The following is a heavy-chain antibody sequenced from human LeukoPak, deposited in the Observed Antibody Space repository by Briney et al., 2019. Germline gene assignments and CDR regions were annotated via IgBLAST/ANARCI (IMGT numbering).Heavy chain of an antibody. CDR1: GFTFSSYS. CDR2: ISSSSSYI. J-gene: IGHJ3*02. Sequence: PGGSLRLSCAASGFTFSSYSMNWVRQAPGKGLEWVSSISSSSSYIYYADSVKGRFTISRDNAKNSLYLQMNSLRAEDTAVYYCARDAAYSSGWRTDAFDIWGQGTMVTVSS. V-gene: IGHV3-21*04. CDR3: ARDAAYSSGWRTDAFDI. D-gene: IGHD6-19*01.